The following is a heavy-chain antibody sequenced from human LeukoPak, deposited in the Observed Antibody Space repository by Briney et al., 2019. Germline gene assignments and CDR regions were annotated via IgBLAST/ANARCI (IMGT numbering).Heavy chain of an antibody. Sequence: PGGSLRLSCTASGFTFGDHAMSWVRQAPGKGLEWVGFIRSKAYGGTTEYAASVKGRFTFSRDDSKSIAYLQMNSLKSDDTAVYYYTRGPIQLSLYYGMDVWRQGTTVIVSS. CDR1: GFTFGDHA. J-gene: IGHJ6*02. CDR3: TRGPIQLSLYYGMDV. V-gene: IGHV3-49*04. CDR2: IRSKAYGGTT. D-gene: IGHD5-18*01.